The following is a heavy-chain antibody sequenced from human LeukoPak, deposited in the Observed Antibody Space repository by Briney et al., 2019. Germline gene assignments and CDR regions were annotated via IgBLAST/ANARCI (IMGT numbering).Heavy chain of an antibody. Sequence: SQTLSLTCTVSGGSISSGDYYWSWIRQPPGKGLEWIGYIYYSGSTYYNPSLKSRVTISVDTSKNQFSLKLSSVTAADTAVYYCAREITIFGVVNNYFDYWGQGTLVTVSS. J-gene: IGHJ4*02. V-gene: IGHV4-30-4*08. CDR2: IYYSGST. CDR1: GGSISSGDYY. D-gene: IGHD3-3*01. CDR3: AREITIFGVVNNYFDY.